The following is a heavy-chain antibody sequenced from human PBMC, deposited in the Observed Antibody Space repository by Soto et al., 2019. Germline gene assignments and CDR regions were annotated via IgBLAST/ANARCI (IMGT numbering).Heavy chain of an antibody. D-gene: IGHD6-13*01. V-gene: IGHV1-18*01. J-gene: IGHJ4*02. Sequence: ASVKVSCKASGYTFTSYGISWVRQAPRQGLEWMGWISAYNGNTNYAQKLQGRVTMTTDTSTSTAYMELRSLRSDDTAVYFCARDRYYSSSWNFDYWGQGTLVTVSS. CDR2: ISAYNGNT. CDR3: ARDRYYSSSWNFDY. CDR1: GYTFTSYG.